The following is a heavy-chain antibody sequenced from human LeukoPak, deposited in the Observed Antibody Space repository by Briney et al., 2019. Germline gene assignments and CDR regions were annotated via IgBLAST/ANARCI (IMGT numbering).Heavy chain of an antibody. Sequence: GGSLRHSCAASGFTFDDYAMHWVRQAPGKGLEWVSGISWNSGSIGYADSVKGRFTISRDNAKNSLYLQMNSLRAEDTAVYYCAKDKYYYDSKDDFDYWGQGTLVTVSS. CDR1: GFTFDDYA. CDR2: ISWNSGSI. J-gene: IGHJ4*02. CDR3: AKDKYYYDSKDDFDY. V-gene: IGHV3-9*01. D-gene: IGHD3-22*01.